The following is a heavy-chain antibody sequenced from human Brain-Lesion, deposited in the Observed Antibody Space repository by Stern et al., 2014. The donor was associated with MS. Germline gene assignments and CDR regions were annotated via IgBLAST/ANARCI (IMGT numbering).Heavy chain of an antibody. D-gene: IGHD2-21*01. J-gene: IGHJ4*02. CDR2: INHSGRI. CDR1: GGSFSGYY. Sequence: QVQLQQWSAGLLKPSETLSLTCGVYGGSFSGYYWTWIRQPPGKGLEWIGEINHSGRINYNPSLESRVTMSVDTSKHQLSLRLSSATAADTAVYYCARDVGGAFDYWGQGTLVTVSS. CDR3: ARDVGGAFDY. V-gene: IGHV4-34*01.